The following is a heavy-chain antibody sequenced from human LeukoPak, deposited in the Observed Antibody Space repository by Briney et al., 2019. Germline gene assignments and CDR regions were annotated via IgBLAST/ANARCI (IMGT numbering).Heavy chain of an antibody. D-gene: IGHD6-19*01. J-gene: IGHJ4*02. CDR1: GGSISSYY. Sequence: SETLSLTCTVSGGSISSYYWSWIRQPPGKGLEWIGYTYYSGSTNYNPSLRGRVTISVHTSKNQFSLKLSSVIAADTAVYYCAREGSSGWYDYWGQGTLVTVSS. CDR2: TYYSGST. V-gene: IGHV4-59*01. CDR3: AREGSSGWYDY.